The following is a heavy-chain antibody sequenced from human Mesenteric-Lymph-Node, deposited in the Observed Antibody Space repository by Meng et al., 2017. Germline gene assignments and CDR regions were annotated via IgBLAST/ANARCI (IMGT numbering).Heavy chain of an antibody. CDR1: GGSNTSTSYY. D-gene: IGHD3-22*01. J-gene: IGHJ4*02. Sequence: LHVQEWGPALVTLSGPLPSPVTVSGGSNTSTSYYWTWIRQSRAKGLAWIGTIGFSGTIVYNPSISSRVTMTLVTSKHQFSLKLSSVTAPDTAVYYCARRVHDGSGHHYFDYWGQGTLVTVSS. CDR3: ARRVHDGSGHHYFDY. V-gene: IGHV4-39*01. CDR2: IGFSGTI.